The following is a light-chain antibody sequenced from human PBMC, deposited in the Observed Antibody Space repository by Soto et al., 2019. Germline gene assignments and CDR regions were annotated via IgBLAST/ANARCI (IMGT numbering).Light chain of an antibody. CDR2: AAS. Sequence: DIQMTQSPSSLSASVGDRVTITCRASQGINNYLAWYQQKPGKAPKSLIYAASNLQSGVPSKFSGSGSGTDFTLTISSLRPEDFATAHCQQYDSCPYTFGQVTKLEIK. CDR1: QGINNY. V-gene: IGKV1-16*02. J-gene: IGKJ2*01. CDR3: QQYDSCPYT.